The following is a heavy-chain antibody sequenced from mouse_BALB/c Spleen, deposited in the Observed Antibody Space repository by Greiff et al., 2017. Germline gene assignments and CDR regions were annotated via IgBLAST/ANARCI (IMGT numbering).Heavy chain of an antibody. J-gene: IGHJ4*01. Sequence: QVQLKESGPGLVAPSQSLSITCTVSGFSLTSYGVHWVRQPPGKGLEWLGVIWAGGSTNYNSALMSRLSISKDNSKSQVFLKMNSLQTDDTAMYYCARDRNYGYDYAIDYWGQGTSVTVSS. D-gene: IGHD2-2*01. CDR1: GFSLTSYG. CDR3: ARDRNYGYDYAIDY. CDR2: IWAGGST. V-gene: IGHV2-9*02.